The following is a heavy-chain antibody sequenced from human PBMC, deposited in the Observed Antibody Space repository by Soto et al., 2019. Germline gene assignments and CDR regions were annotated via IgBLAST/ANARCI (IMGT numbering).Heavy chain of an antibody. V-gene: IGHV3-33*01. CDR2: IRYSGSNK. CDR3: ARSIAVAGTGDYYYYGMDV. J-gene: IGHJ6*02. D-gene: IGHD6-19*01. CDR1: GFTFSSYG. Sequence: PGGSLGLSCSASGFTFSSYGMHWVRQAPGKGLEWVAVIRYSGSNKYYADSVKGRFTISRDNSKNTLYLQMNSLRAEDTAVYYCARSIAVAGTGDYYYYGMDVWGQGTTVTVSS.